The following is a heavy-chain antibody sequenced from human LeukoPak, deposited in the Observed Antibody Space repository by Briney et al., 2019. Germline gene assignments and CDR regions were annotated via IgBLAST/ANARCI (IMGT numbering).Heavy chain of an antibody. CDR2: IIPIFGTA. CDR1: GGTFSSYA. D-gene: IGHD2-21*02. J-gene: IGHJ4*02. CDR3: ARESPGIHLFDH. V-gene: IGHV1-69*05. Sequence: ASVKVSCKASGGTFSSYAISWVRQAPGQGLEWMGGIIPIFGTANYAQKFQGRVTITTDESTSTAYMELSSLRSDDTAVYYCARESPGIHLFDHWGQGTLGTVSS.